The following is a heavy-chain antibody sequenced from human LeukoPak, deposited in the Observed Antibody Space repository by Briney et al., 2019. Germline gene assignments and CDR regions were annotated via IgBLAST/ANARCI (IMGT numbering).Heavy chain of an antibody. CDR2: ISNDGGGT. D-gene: IGHD3-22*01. Sequence: PGGSLRLSCAASGFIFNNYGLVWVRQAPGKGLEWVSAISNDGGGTTYADFMKGRFSVSRDNSKNTLFLQMNSLRAEDTAVYYCARDQVIVVVMYYYYYGMDVWGQGTTVTVSS. CDR3: ARDQVIVVVMYYYYYGMDV. V-gene: IGHV3-23*01. CDR1: GFIFNNYG. J-gene: IGHJ6*02.